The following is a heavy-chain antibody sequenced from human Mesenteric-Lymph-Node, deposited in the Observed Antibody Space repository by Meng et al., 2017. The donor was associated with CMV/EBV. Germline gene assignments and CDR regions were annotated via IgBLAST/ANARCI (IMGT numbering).Heavy chain of an antibody. CDR3: ARNSGSYVRAFDI. CDR1: EFSFSSYG. D-gene: IGHD1-26*01. CDR2: ISYSVSTI. Sequence: GGSLRLSYTGSEFSFSSYGMNWVRQAPGKGLEWVSYISYSVSTIYYADSVKGRFTISRDNAKNSLYLQMNNLRAEDTAVYYCARNSGSYVRAFDIWGQGTMVTVSS. V-gene: IGHV3-48*04. J-gene: IGHJ3*02.